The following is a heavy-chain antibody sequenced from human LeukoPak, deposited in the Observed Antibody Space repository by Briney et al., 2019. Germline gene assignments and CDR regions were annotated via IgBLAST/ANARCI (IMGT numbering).Heavy chain of an antibody. D-gene: IGHD1-26*01. J-gene: IGHJ4*02. CDR2: IDWNGENS. CDR3: AKPEGEWELSEGFDY. V-gene: IGHV3-NL1*01. Sequence: GGSLRLSCAASGYTFSRYWMNWVRQAPGKGPKWVSGIDWNGENSGYADSVKGRFTISRDNSKNTLYLQMNSLRAEDTAVYYCAKPEGEWELSEGFDYWGQGTLVTVSS. CDR1: GYTFSRYW.